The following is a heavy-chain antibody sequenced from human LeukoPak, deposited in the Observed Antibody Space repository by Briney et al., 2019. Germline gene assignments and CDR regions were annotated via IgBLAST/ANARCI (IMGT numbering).Heavy chain of an antibody. Sequence: QKFQDRVTMTTDTSTSTAYMELSSLRSEDTAVYYCARELRSPKRFDYWGQGTLVTVSS. CDR3: ARELRSPKRFDY. V-gene: IGHV1-18*01. D-gene: IGHD4-17*01. J-gene: IGHJ4*02.